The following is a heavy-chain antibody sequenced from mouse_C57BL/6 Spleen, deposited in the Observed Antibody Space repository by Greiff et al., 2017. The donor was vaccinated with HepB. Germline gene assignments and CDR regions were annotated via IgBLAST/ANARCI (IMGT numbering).Heavy chain of an antibody. J-gene: IGHJ3*01. V-gene: IGHV1-15*01. CDR1: GYTFTDYE. D-gene: IGHD1-1*01. CDR3: TRRSYYDV. Sequence: VKLMESGAELVRPGASVTLSCKASGYTFTDYEMHWVKQTPVHGLEWIGAIDPETGGTAYNQKFKGKAILTADKSSSTAYMELRSLTSEDSAVYYCTRRSYYDVWGQGTLVTVSA. CDR2: IDPETGGT.